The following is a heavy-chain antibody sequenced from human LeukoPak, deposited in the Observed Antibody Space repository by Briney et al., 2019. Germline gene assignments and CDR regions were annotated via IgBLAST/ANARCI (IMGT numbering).Heavy chain of an antibody. D-gene: IGHD1-1*01. CDR2: ISSSSSYI. J-gene: IGHJ4*02. V-gene: IGHV3-21*01. CDR3: ARDITELERLFDY. CDR1: GFTFSSSS. Sequence: GGSLRLSCAASGFTFSSSSMSWVRQAPGKGLEWVSSISSSSSYIYYADSLKGRFTISRDNAKNSLYLQMNSLRAEDTAVCYCARDITELERLFDYWGQGTLVTVSS.